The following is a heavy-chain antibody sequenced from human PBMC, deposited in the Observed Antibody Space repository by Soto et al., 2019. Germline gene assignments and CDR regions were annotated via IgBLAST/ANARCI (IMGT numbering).Heavy chain of an antibody. CDR2: IYYSGRT. CDR1: GESISSSSYY. V-gene: IGHV4-39*01. CDR3: ARQRTTVVTQAYFDH. Sequence: SETLSLTCIVSGESISSSSYYWGWIRQPPGKGLEWIGSIYYSGRTYYNPSFKSRVTISIDASKNQFSLKLSSVTATDTAVYYCARQRTTVVTQAYFDHWGQGALVTVSS. J-gene: IGHJ4*02. D-gene: IGHD2-21*02.